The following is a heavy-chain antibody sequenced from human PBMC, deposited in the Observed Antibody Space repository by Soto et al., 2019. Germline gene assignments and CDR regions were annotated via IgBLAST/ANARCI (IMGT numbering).Heavy chain of an antibody. D-gene: IGHD2-2*02. V-gene: IGHV4-38-2*02. CDR2: IYHSGST. J-gene: IGHJ6*02. CDR1: GYSISSGYY. Sequence: PSETLSLTCAVSGYSISSGYYWGWIRQPPGKGLEWIGSIYHSGSTYYNPSLKSRVTISVDTSKNQFSLKLSSVTAADTAVYYCARDLTIIVVVPAAINYYYYGMDVWGQGATVTVSS. CDR3: ARDLTIIVVVPAAINYYYYGMDV.